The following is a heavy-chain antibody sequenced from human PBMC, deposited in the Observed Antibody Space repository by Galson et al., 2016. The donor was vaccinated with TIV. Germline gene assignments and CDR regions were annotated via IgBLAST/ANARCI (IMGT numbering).Heavy chain of an antibody. CDR3: AKDRNTDLDTYHCYYDLDV. D-gene: IGHD1-14*01. J-gene: IGHJ6*02. Sequence: SVKVSCKASGGTFSTYVINWVRQAPGQGLEWMGGIIPLFGTTNYAQKFQGRVTISADESTSTAYMELSSRRSEGTAVFYCAKDRNTDLDTYHCYYDLDVWGPGTTGTVSS. CDR2: IIPLFGTT. CDR1: GGTFSTYV. V-gene: IGHV1-69*13.